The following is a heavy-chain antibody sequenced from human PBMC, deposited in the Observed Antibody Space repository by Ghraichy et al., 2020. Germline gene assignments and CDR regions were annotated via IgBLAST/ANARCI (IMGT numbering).Heavy chain of an antibody. CDR1: GGSISSYY. CDR3: ARAAYSSSSPFDY. J-gene: IGHJ4*02. D-gene: IGHD6-6*01. V-gene: IGHV4-4*07. Sequence: SETLSLTCTVSGGSISSYYWSWIRQPAGKGLEWIGRIYTGGSTNYIPYLKSRVTMSVDTSKNQFSLKLSSVTAADTAVYYCARAAYSSSSPFDYWGQGTLVTVSS. CDR2: IYTGGST.